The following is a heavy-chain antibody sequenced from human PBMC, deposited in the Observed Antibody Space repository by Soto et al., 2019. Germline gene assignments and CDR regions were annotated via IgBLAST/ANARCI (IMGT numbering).Heavy chain of an antibody. CDR2: IWYDGSNK. CDR3: ARVLAAAGPTKDYYYYMDV. CDR1: GFTFSSYG. Sequence: QVQLVESGGGVVQPGRSLRLSCAASGFTFSSYGMHWVRQAPGKGLEWVAVIWYDGSNKYYADSVKGQFTISRDNSKNTLYLQMNSLRAEDTAVYYCARVLAAAGPTKDYYYYMDVWGKGTTVTVSS. V-gene: IGHV3-33*01. D-gene: IGHD6-13*01. J-gene: IGHJ6*03.